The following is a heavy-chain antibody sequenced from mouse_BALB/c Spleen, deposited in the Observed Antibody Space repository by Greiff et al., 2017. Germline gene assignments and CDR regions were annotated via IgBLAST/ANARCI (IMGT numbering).Heavy chain of an antibody. D-gene: IGHD1-2*01. CDR2: ISSGGGST. J-gene: IGHJ3*01. CDR3: ARQFID. Sequence: EVHLVESGGGLVKPGGSLKLSCAASGFAFSSYDMSWVRQTPEKRLEWVAYISSGGGSTYYPDTVKGRFTISRDNAKNTLYLQMSSLKSEDTAMYYCARQFIDWGQGTLVTVSA. CDR1: GFAFSSYD. V-gene: IGHV5-12-1*01.